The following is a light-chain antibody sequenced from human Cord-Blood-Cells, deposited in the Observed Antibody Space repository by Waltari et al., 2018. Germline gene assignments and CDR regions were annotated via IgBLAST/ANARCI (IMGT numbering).Light chain of an antibody. Sequence: QSVLTQPPSVSGAPGQRVTISRTGSSSNIGAGYDVHWYQQLPGPAPKLLLCGTSNRPSGVPDRFSGSKSGTSASLAITGLQAEDEADYYCQSYDSSLSGYVFGTGTKVTVL. V-gene: IGLV1-40*01. CDR2: GTS. CDR3: QSYDSSLSGYV. J-gene: IGLJ1*01. CDR1: SSNIGAGYD.